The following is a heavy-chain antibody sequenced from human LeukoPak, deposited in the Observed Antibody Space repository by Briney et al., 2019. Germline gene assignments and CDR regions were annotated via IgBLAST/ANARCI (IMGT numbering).Heavy chain of an antibody. Sequence: GGSLRLSCAASGFTFSSYAMSWVRQAPGKGLEWVSTISGGSGSTYYADSVRGRFTISRDNSKNTLYLQMNSPRADDTAVYYCAKGVQLLRIDYWGQGTLVTVSS. D-gene: IGHD1-26*01. V-gene: IGHV3-23*01. CDR2: ISGGSGST. J-gene: IGHJ4*02. CDR3: AKGVQLLRIDY. CDR1: GFTFSSYA.